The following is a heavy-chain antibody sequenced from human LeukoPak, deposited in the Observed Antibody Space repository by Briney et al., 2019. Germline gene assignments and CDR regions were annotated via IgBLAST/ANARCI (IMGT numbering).Heavy chain of an antibody. J-gene: IGHJ5*02. CDR2: ISAYNGNT. Sequence: PGASVKVSCKASGYTFTSYGISWVRQAPGQGLEWMGWISAYNGNTNYAQKLQGRVTMTTDTSTSTAYMELRNLRSDDTAVYYCARDRTDIVVVPAAPMGWFDPWGQGTLVTVSS. V-gene: IGHV1-18*01. CDR1: GYTFTSYG. CDR3: ARDRTDIVVVPAAPMGWFDP. D-gene: IGHD2-2*01.